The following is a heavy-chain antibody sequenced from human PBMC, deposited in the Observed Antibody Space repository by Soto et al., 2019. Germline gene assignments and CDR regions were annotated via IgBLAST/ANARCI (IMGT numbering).Heavy chain of an antibody. CDR2: IYHSGST. CDR3: ARGELGGTTYFDY. D-gene: IGHD1-26*01. CDR1: GYSISSDYY. J-gene: IGHJ4*02. Sequence: SETLSLTCAVSGYSISSDYYWGWIRQPPGKGLEWIGSIYHSGSTYYNPSLKSRVTISVDTSKNQFSLKLSSVTAADTAVYFCARGELGGTTYFDYWGQGTLVTVSS. V-gene: IGHV4-38-2*01.